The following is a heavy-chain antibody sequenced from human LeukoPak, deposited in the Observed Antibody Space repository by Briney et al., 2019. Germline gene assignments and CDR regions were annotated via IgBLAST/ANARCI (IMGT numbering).Heavy chain of an antibody. V-gene: IGHV3-21*01. CDR1: GFTFSSYS. CDR2: ISSSSSYI. CDR3: ARDAEWQLGLIDY. D-gene: IGHD1-14*01. J-gene: IGHJ4*02. Sequence: GGSLRLSCAASGFTFSSYSMNWVRQAPGKGLEWVSSISSSSSYIYYADSVKGRFTISRDNAKNSLYLQMNSLRAEDTAAYYCARDAEWQLGLIDYWGQGTLVTVSS.